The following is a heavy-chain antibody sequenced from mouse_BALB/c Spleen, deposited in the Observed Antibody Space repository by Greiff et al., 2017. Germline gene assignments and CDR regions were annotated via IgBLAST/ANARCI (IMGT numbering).Heavy chain of an antibody. CDR2: IYPGSGNT. V-gene: IGHV1-63*01. CDR1: GYAFTNYW. J-gene: IGHJ1*01. D-gene: IGHD1-1*01. Sequence: QVQLQQSGAELVRPGTSVKISCKASGYAFTNYWLGWVKQRPGHGLEWIGDIYPGSGNTYYNEKFKGKATLTADKSSSTAYMQLSSLTSEDSAVYLCARGEYYYGSSIRDWYFDVWGAGTTVTVSS. CDR3: ARGEYYYGSSIRDWYFDV.